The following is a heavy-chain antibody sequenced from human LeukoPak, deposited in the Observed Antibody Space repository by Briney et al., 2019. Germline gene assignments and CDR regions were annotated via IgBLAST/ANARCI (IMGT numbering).Heavy chain of an antibody. CDR1: GFIFDDYG. J-gene: IGHJ6*03. V-gene: IGHV3-20*04. Sequence: GGSLRLSCAASGFIFDDYGMTWVRQAPGKGLEWVSSINWKGDSTGYADSVKGRFTISRDNAKNSLYLQMNSLRAEDTAVYYCAREKMDIVATIRRSSDFYYYYYMDVWGKGTTVTVSS. CDR3: AREKMDIVATIRRSSDFYYYYYMDV. CDR2: INWKGDST. D-gene: IGHD5-12*01.